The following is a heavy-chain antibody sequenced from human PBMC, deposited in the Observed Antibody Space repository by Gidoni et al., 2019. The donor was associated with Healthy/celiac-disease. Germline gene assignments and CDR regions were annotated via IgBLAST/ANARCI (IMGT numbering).Heavy chain of an antibody. V-gene: IGHV3-21*01. J-gene: IGHJ3*02. CDR3: ASLYYYDSSGYYYAFDI. D-gene: IGHD3-22*01. CDR2: ISSSSSYI. Sequence: EVQLVEPGGGLVKPGGSLRLACAASEFTFSSYSMNWVRQAPGKGLEWVSSISSSSSYISYADSVKGRFTISRDNAKNSLYLQMNSLRAEDTAVYYCASLYYYDSSGYYYAFDIWGQGTMVTVSS. CDR1: EFTFSSYS.